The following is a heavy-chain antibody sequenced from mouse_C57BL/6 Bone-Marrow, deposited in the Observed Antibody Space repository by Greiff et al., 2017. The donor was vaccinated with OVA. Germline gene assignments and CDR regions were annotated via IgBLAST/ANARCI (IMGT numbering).Heavy chain of an antibody. J-gene: IGHJ1*03. D-gene: IGHD1-1*01. V-gene: IGHV10-3*01. Sequence: EVQVVESGGGLVQPKGSLKLSCAASGFTFNTYAMHWVRQAPGKGLEWVARIRSKSSNYATYYADSVKDRFTISRDDSQSMLYLQMNNLKTEHTAMYYCVRDQGSYGYFDVWGTGTTVTVSS. CDR1: GFTFNTYA. CDR3: VRDQGSYGYFDV. CDR2: IRSKSSNYAT.